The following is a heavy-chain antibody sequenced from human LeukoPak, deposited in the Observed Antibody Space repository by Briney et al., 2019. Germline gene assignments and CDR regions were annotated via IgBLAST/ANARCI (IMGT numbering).Heavy chain of an antibody. CDR1: GFTFSSYG. D-gene: IGHD3-3*01. CDR2: IRYDGSNK. Sequence: GGSLRLSCAASGFTFSSYGMHWVRQAPGKGLEWVAFIRYDGSNKYYADSAKGRFTISRDNSKNTLYLQMNSLRAEDTAVYYCAKDKSITIFGVVYNWFDPWGQGTLVTVSS. J-gene: IGHJ5*02. CDR3: AKDKSITIFGVVYNWFDP. V-gene: IGHV3-30*02.